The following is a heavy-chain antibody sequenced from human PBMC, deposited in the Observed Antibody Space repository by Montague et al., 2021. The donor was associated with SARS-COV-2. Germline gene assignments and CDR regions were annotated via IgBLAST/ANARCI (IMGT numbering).Heavy chain of an antibody. CDR2: IYYSGST. J-gene: IGHJ4*02. V-gene: IGHV4-39*01. D-gene: IGHD1-26*01. CDR3: AYMVVGAVELAY. Sequence: SETLSLTCTVSGGSISSSIYYWAWIRQPPGKGLEWIGSIYYSGSTYYNPSLKSRVTISVDTSKNQFSLKLSSVTATDTAVYFCAYMVVGAVELAYWGQGTLVTVSS. CDR1: GGSISSSIYY.